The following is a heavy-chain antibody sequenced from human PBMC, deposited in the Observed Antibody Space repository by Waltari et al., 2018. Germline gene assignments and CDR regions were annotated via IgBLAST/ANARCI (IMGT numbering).Heavy chain of an antibody. D-gene: IGHD3-16*01. CDR1: GYTFTRCG. CDR2: ISGYNGKT. J-gene: IGHJ4*02. Sequence: QIRLVQSGAEVKKPGASVMVSCKASGYTFTRCGISWVRQAPGQGLEWMGWISGYNGKTNYAQKVQGRVTMTTDTSTSTAYMELRSLRSDDTAVYYCARVPSWEWVIHYVPDSWGQGTLVTVSS. V-gene: IGHV1-18*01. CDR3: ARVPSWEWVIHYVPDS.